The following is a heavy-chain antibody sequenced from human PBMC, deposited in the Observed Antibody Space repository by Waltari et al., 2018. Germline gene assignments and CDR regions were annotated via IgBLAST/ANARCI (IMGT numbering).Heavy chain of an antibody. Sequence: EVQLVESGGGLVQPGGSLKLSCAASGFTFSGSAMHWVRQASGKGLEWGGRIRSKANSYATAYAASVKGRFTISRDDSKNTAYLQMNSLKTEDTAVYYCTRHGTTLDPDYWGQGTLVIVSS. CDR3: TRHGTTLDPDY. D-gene: IGHD4-17*01. CDR2: IRSKANSYAT. CDR1: GFTFSGSA. J-gene: IGHJ4*02. V-gene: IGHV3-73*01.